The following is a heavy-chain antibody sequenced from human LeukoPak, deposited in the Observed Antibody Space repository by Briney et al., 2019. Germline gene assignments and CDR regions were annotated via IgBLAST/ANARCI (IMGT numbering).Heavy chain of an antibody. J-gene: IGHJ4*02. V-gene: IGHV4-39*07. CDR2: IYYSGST. D-gene: IGHD6-19*01. CDR1: GGSISSSSYY. CDR3: ARDPSGPRWGWYKAQAADHFDY. Sequence: SETLSLTCTVSGGSISSSSYYWGWIRQPPGKGLEWIGSIYYSGSTYYNPSLKSRVTISVDTSKNQFSLKLSSVTAADTAVYYCARDPSGPRWGWYKAQAADHFDYWGQGTLVTVSS.